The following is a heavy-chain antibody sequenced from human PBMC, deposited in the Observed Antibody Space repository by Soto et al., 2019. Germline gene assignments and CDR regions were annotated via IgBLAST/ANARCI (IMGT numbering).Heavy chain of an antibody. D-gene: IGHD3-22*01. CDR3: ASHSYYYDSSGYCFDY. J-gene: IGHJ4*02. CDR2: IIPIFGTA. Sequence: SVKVSCKASGVTFSSYAISWVRQAPGQGLEWMGGIIPIFGTANYAQKFQGRVTITADESTSTAYMELSSLRSEDTAVYYCASHSYYYDSSGYCFDYWGQGTLVTVSS. V-gene: IGHV1-69*13. CDR1: GVTFSSYA.